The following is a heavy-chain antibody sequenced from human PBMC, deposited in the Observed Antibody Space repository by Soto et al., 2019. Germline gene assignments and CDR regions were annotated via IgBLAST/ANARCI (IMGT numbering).Heavy chain of an antibody. V-gene: IGHV4-31*03. D-gene: IGHD6-25*01. CDR3: AGQYHGLAAWFDP. J-gene: IGHJ5*02. Sequence: SETLSLTCTVSGGSISSGGYYWSWIRQHPGKGLEWIGYIYYSGSTYYNPSLKSRVTISVDTSKNQFSLKLSSVTAADTAVYYCAGQYHGLAAWFDPWGQGTLVTVSS. CDR1: GGSISSGGYY. CDR2: IYYSGST.